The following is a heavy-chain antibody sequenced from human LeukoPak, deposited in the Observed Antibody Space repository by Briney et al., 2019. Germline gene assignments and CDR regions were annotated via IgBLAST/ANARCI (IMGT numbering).Heavy chain of an antibody. D-gene: IGHD3-10*01. Sequence: GGSLRLSCAASGFTFSGYGMSWVRQAPGKGLEWVSAISGSGGSTYYADSVKGRFTISRDNSKNTLYLQMNSLRAEDTAVYYCAKLGLYYYGSGTFDYWGQGTLVTVSS. CDR3: AKLGLYYYGSGTFDY. CDR2: ISGSGGST. J-gene: IGHJ4*02. V-gene: IGHV3-23*01. CDR1: GFTFSGYG.